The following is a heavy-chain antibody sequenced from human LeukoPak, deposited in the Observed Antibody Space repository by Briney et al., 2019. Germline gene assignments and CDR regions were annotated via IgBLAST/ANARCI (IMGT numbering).Heavy chain of an antibody. CDR1: GFTFSSYA. CDR3: AKGAAVAGWYFDL. CDR2: ISGSGDST. V-gene: IGHV3-23*01. Sequence: GGSLRLSCAASGFTFSSYAVSWVRQAPGKGLEWVSGISGSGDSTYYADSVKGRFTISRDNSKNTLYLQVNSLRAEDTAVYYCAKGAAVAGWYFDLWGRGTLVTVSS. D-gene: IGHD6-19*01. J-gene: IGHJ2*01.